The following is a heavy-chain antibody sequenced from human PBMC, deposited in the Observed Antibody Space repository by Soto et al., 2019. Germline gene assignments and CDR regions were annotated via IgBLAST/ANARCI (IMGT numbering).Heavy chain of an antibody. CDR2: IYYSGST. Sequence: QVQLQESGPGLVKPSETLSLTCTVSGDSISSYYWSWIRQPPGKGLEWIGYIYYSGSTNYNPSLKSRVTISVDTSKNQFSLKLSSVTAADTAVYYCARARGGYFHYWGQGTLVTVS. CDR3: ARARGGYFHY. CDR1: GDSISSYY. V-gene: IGHV4-59*01. D-gene: IGHD3-10*01. J-gene: IGHJ4*02.